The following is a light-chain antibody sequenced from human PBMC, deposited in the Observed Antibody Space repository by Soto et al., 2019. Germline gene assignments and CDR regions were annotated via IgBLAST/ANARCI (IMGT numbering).Light chain of an antibody. CDR2: DVS. Sequence: DIQMTQSPSTLSASVGDRVTITCRASQSFGSWLAWYQQKPGKAPKLLIYDVSSLENGVPVRFSGSGSGTEFTLTTSSLQTDDYATYYCQQYNISPSTFGQGTKVDIK. CDR1: QSFGSW. J-gene: IGKJ2*02. CDR3: QQYNISPST. V-gene: IGKV1-5*01.